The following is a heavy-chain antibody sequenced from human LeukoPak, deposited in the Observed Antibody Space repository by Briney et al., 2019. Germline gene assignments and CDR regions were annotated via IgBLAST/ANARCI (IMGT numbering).Heavy chain of an antibody. CDR2: ISGSGGST. CDR3: ARCSGDIVVVSN. Sequence: QTGGSLRLSCAASGFTFSSYAMSWVRQAPGKGLEWVSAISGSGGSTYYADSVKGRFTISRDNSKNTLYLRMNSLRAEDTAVYYCARCSGDIVVVSNWGQGTLVTVSS. V-gene: IGHV3-23*01. CDR1: GFTFSSYA. J-gene: IGHJ4*02. D-gene: IGHD3-22*01.